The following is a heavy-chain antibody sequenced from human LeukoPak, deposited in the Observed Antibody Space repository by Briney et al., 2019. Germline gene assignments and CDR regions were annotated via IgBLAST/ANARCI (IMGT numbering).Heavy chain of an antibody. CDR1: GFTFSTYW. V-gene: IGHV3-66*04. CDR2: IYSGGAT. J-gene: IGHJ5*02. D-gene: IGHD5-18*01. Sequence: GSLRLSCVASGFTFSTYWMHWVRQAPGKGLEWVSVIYSGGATYYADSLKGRFTISRDNSKNTLYLQMNSLRAEDTAIYYCAKRGYSYGLAWGQGTLVTVSS. CDR3: AKRGYSYGLA.